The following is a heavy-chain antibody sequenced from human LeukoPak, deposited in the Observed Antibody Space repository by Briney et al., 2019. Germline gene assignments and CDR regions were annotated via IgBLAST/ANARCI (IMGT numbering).Heavy chain of an antibody. CDR1: GFTFSSYA. Sequence: QTGGSLRLSCAASGFTFSSYAMHWVRQAPGKGLEWVAVISYDGSNKCYADSVKGRFTISRDNSKNTLYLQMNSLRAEDTAVYYCARGPMVRGVIISFFDYWGQGTLVTVSS. D-gene: IGHD3-10*01. CDR3: ARGPMVRGVIISFFDY. V-gene: IGHV3-30-3*01. CDR2: ISYDGSNK. J-gene: IGHJ4*02.